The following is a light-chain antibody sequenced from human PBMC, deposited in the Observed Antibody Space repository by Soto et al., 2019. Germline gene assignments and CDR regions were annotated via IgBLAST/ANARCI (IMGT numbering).Light chain of an antibody. CDR3: CSYAGTYTGV. CDR2: DVS. Sequence: QSALTQPASVSGSPGQSITISCSGTSNDVGGYDYVSWYQQHPGKAPKLMIYDVSERPSGVPDRFFGSKSGNTASLTISGLQAEDEADYYCCSYAGTYTGVFGTGTKVTVL. V-gene: IGLV2-11*01. CDR1: SNDVGGYDY. J-gene: IGLJ1*01.